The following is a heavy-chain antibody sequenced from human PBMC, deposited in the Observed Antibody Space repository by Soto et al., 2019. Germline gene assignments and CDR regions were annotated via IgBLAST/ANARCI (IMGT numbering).Heavy chain of an antibody. D-gene: IGHD2-15*01. CDR3: ARGIAGSVYGMVV. V-gene: IGHV3-64*01. CDR1: GFTFSSYA. CDR2: ISSNGGST. Sequence: EVQLVESGGGLVQPGGSLRLSCAASGFTFSSYAMHWVRQAPGKGLEYVSAISSNGGSTYYANSVKGRFTISRDNSKNTLYLQMGSLRAEDMAVYYCARGIAGSVYGMVVWGQGTTVTVSS. J-gene: IGHJ6*02.